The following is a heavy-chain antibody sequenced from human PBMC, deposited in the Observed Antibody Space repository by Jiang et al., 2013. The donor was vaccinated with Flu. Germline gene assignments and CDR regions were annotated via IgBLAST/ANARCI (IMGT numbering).Heavy chain of an antibody. CDR1: GLSVRSNHW. V-gene: IGHV4-4*02. D-gene: IGHD2-2*01. CDR3: ATNSRLSTNVYYQLDL. J-gene: IGHJ2*01. Sequence: GLVKPSGTLSLTCTVSGLSVRSNHWWTWVRQSGGSGLEWIGEVHQSGSTHYNPSLKSRVTISVDDSYRQVLLVSLTVMSVTAADTGMYYCATNSRLSTNVYYQLDLWGRGTLVTVSS. CDR2: VHQSGST.